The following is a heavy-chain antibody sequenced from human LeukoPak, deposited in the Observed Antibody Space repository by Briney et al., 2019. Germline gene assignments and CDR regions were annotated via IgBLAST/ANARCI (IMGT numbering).Heavy chain of an antibody. V-gene: IGHV1-8*01. D-gene: IGHD6-13*01. Sequence: SVKVSCKASGYTFTSYDINWVRQATGQGLEWMGWMNPNSGNTGYAQKFQGRVTMTRNTSISTAYMELSSLRSEDTAVYYCARGRQQLVLFEGDAFDIWGQGTMVTVSS. CDR1: GYTFTSYD. CDR2: MNPNSGNT. CDR3: ARGRQQLVLFEGDAFDI. J-gene: IGHJ3*02.